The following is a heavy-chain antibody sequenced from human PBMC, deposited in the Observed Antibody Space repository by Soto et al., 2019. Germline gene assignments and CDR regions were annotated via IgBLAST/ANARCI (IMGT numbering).Heavy chain of an antibody. J-gene: IGHJ4*02. CDR2: ISGFNGNT. D-gene: IGHD1-1*01. Sequence: ASVKVSCKASGYTFSRYGISWVRQAPGQGLEWMGWISGFNGNTKESEKLQGRVTLTTDTAANTAHMELRGLRSDDTAVYYCARVAGHKNARFDTWGQGALVTVSS. V-gene: IGHV1-18*01. CDR3: ARVAGHKNARFDT. CDR1: GYTFSRYG.